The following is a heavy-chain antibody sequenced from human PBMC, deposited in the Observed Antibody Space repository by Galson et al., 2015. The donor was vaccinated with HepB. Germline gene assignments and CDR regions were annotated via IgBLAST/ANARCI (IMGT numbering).Heavy chain of an antibody. CDR3: TRHKGDTAMVLGIDY. D-gene: IGHD5-18*01. Sequence: SLRLSCAASGFTFSGSAMHWVRQASGKGLEWVGRIRSKANSYATAYAASVKGRFTISRDDSKNTAYLQMNSLKTEDTAVYYCTRHKGDTAMVLGIDYWGQGTLVTVSS. CDR1: GFTFSGSA. J-gene: IGHJ4*02. V-gene: IGHV3-73*01. CDR2: IRSKANSYAT.